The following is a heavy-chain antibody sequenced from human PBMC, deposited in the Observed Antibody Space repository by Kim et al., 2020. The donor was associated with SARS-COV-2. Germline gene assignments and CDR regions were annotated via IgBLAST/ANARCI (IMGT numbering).Heavy chain of an antibody. CDR2: FDPEDGET. CDR3: ATSYSGSYLGSYFDY. D-gene: IGHD1-26*01. Sequence: ASVKVSCKVSGYTLTELSMHWVQQAPGKGLEWMGGFDPEDGETIYAQKFQGRVTMTEDTSTDTAYMELSSLRSEDTAVYYCATSYSGSYLGSYFDYWGQGTLVTVSS. V-gene: IGHV1-24*01. J-gene: IGHJ4*02. CDR1: GYTLTELS.